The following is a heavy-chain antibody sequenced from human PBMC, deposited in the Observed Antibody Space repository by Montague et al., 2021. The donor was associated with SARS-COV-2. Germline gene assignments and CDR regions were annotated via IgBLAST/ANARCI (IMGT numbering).Heavy chain of an antibody. CDR2: IYYTGST. CDR1: GGSISNSVYY. CDR3: ARHPQH. V-gene: IGHV4-39*01. J-gene: IGHJ1*01. Sequence: SETLSLTCTVSGGSISNSVYYWGWVRQPPGKGLEWIGSIYYTGSTYFNPSLKSRLTISVDTSENQLALNLRSMTAADSAVYYWARHPQHWGLGTLVTVSS.